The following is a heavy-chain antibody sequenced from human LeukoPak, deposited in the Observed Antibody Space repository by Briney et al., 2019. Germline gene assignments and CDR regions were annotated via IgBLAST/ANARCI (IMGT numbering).Heavy chain of an antibody. J-gene: IGHJ4*02. CDR2: IYTSGST. CDR3: ARAQGGYSYGPTDY. D-gene: IGHD5-18*01. Sequence: SETLSLTCTVSGGSISSGSYYWSWIRQPAGKGLEWIGRIYTSGSTNYNPSLKSRVTISVDTSKNQFSLKLSSVTAADTAVYYCARAQGGYSYGPTDYWGQGTLVTVSS. V-gene: IGHV4-61*02. CDR1: GGSISSGSYY.